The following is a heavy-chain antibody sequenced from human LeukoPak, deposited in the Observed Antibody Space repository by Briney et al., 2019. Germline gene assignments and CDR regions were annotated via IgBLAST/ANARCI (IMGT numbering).Heavy chain of an antibody. J-gene: IGHJ4*02. Sequence: SETLSLTCTVSGGSISSYYWSWIRQPPGKGVEWMGYIYYSGRTKYNPYLKRRVTISVDTSKKQFSLKLSCVTAAATAVYYCARHKGRIAVAGKCFDYWGQGTLVTVSS. CDR2: IYYSGRT. CDR1: GGSISSYY. D-gene: IGHD6-19*01. V-gene: IGHV4-59*08. CDR3: ARHKGRIAVAGKCFDY.